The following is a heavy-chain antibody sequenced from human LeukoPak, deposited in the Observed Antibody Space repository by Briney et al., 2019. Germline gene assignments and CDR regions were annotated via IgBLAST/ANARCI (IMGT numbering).Heavy chain of an antibody. V-gene: IGHV4-4*07. Sequence: SETLSLTCTVAGGSISSYYWSWIRQPAGKGLEWIGRIYTSGSTNYNPSLKSRVTMSVDTSKSQFSLKLSSVTAADTAVYYCARVVTFGALYYFDYWGQGTLVTVSS. CDR2: IYTSGST. CDR3: ARVVTFGALYYFDY. CDR1: GGSISSYY. D-gene: IGHD3/OR15-3a*01. J-gene: IGHJ4*02.